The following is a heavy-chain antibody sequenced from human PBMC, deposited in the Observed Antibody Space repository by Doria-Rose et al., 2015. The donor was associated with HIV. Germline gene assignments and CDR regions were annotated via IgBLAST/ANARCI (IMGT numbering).Heavy chain of an antibody. V-gene: IGHV3-30*02. CDR1: GFTFDTYG. CDR3: ARPKYSSSWLYDAFDI. D-gene: IGHD6-13*01. CDR2: IRYDGSSE. J-gene: IGHJ3*02. Sequence: QVQLVQSGGGVVQPGGSLRLSCAASGFTFDTYGMHWVRQAPGKGLEWVAFIRYDGSSESYADSVKGRFTISRGNARNSLYLQMNSLRAEDTAVYYCARPKYSSSWLYDAFDIWGQGTMVTVSS.